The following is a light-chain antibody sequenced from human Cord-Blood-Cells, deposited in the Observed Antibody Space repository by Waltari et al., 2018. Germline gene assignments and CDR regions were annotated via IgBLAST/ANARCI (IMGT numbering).Light chain of an antibody. CDR3: QQRSNWPRT. CDR2: DAS. V-gene: IGKV3-11*01. CDR1: QSVSSY. Sequence: EIVLTQSPATLSLSPGERATLSCRASQSVSSYLAWYQQKPGQAPRLLIYDASNRATGIPARFSGSVSGTYFTLTISSLEPEDFAVYYCQQRSNWPRTFGQGTKVEIK. J-gene: IGKJ1*01.